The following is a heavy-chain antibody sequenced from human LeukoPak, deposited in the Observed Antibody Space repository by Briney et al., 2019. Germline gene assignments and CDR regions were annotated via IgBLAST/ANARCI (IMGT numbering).Heavy chain of an antibody. CDR2: INPNSGGT. CDR1: GYTFTGYY. D-gene: IGHD3-22*01. J-gene: IGHJ4*02. V-gene: IGHV1-2*02. Sequence: ASVKVSCKASGYTFTGYYMHWVRQAPGQGLEWMGWINPNSGGTNYAQKFQSRVTMTRGTSISTAYMELSRLRSDDTAVYYCARDELYYYDSSGTLHPLDYWGQGTLVTVSS. CDR3: ARDELYYYDSSGTLHPLDY.